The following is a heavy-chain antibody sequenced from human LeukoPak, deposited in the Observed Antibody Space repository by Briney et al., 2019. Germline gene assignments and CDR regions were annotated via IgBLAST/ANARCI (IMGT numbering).Heavy chain of an antibody. Sequence: GGSLRLSCEVSGFTFSSYWIHWVRQAPGKGLEWVSAISGSGGSTYYADSVKGRFTISRDNSKNTLYLQMNSLRAEDTAVYYCAREKRYYYGSGSSYYFDYWGQGTLVTVSS. CDR2: ISGSGGST. V-gene: IGHV3-23*01. CDR3: AREKRYYYGSGSSYYFDY. CDR1: GFTFSSYW. J-gene: IGHJ4*02. D-gene: IGHD3-10*01.